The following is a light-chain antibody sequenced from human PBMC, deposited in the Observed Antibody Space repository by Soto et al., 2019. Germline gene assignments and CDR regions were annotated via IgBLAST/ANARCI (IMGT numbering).Light chain of an antibody. CDR2: GNS. CDR1: SSNIGAGYD. Sequence: QSVLTQPPSVSGAPGQRVTISCTGSSSNIGAGYDVHWYQQLPGTAPKLLIYGNSNRPSGVPDRFSGSKSGTSASLAITGLQAEDEADYYCQSYDSSLSGSVVFGTGTQVTVL. V-gene: IGLV1-40*01. CDR3: QSYDSSLSGSVV. J-gene: IGLJ1*01.